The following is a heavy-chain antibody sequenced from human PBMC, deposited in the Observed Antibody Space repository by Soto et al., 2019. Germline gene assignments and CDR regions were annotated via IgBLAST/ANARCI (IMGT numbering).Heavy chain of an antibody. Sequence: QVQLVQSGAEVKKPGASVKVSCKASGYTFTSYGISWVRQAPGQGLEWMGWISAYNGNTNYAQKLQGRVTMTTDTXTXTXXMERRSLRSDDTAVYYCAREGGYDYGDPRGVWFDPWGQGTLVTVSS. CDR2: ISAYNGNT. CDR1: GYTFTSYG. CDR3: AREGGYDYGDPRGVWFDP. V-gene: IGHV1-18*01. J-gene: IGHJ5*02. D-gene: IGHD4-17*01.